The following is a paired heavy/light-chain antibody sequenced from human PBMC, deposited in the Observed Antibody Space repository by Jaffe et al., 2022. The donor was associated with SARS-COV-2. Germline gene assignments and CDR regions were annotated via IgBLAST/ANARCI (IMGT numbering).Light chain of an antibody. CDR3: QQYNDWPPYT. CDR1: QSVRSH. J-gene: IGKJ3*01. V-gene: IGKV3-15*01. CDR2: GAS. Sequence: EIVMTQSPATLSVFPGERATLSCRASQSVRSHLAWYQQKPGQAPRLLIYGASTRATGIPTRFSGSGSGTEFTLTIGSLQSEDFAIYYCQQYNDWPPYTFGPGTKVDIK.
Heavy chain of an antibody. Sequence: QVQLVESGGGVVQPGRSLRLSCAASGFTFSRYPMHWVRQAPGKGLEWVAVISYDGNSKYYADSVKGRFTFSRDNSKNVLNLQMNALRAEDTAVYYCARDGGSGGGDWNFVDSWGQGTLVTVSS. J-gene: IGHJ4*02. V-gene: IGHV3-30*04. CDR2: ISYDGNSK. D-gene: IGHD2-21*02. CDR1: GFTFSRYP. CDR3: ARDGGSGGGDWNFVDS.